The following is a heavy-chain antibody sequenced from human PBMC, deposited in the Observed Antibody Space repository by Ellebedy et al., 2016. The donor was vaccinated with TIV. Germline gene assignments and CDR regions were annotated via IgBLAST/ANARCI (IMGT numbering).Heavy chain of an antibody. J-gene: IGHJ3*02. D-gene: IGHD4-17*01. CDR1: GFSFSSYW. CDR3: ASDGSYGDYLSPTHAFVM. CDR2: MNQDGREK. V-gene: IGHV3-7*01. Sequence: GESLKISCAASGFSFSSYWMTWVRQAPGEGLERVANMNQDGREKYYVDSVKGRFTISRDNAKTSLYLQMNSLRADDTAMYYCASDGSYGDYLSPTHAFVMWGQGTMVSVSS.